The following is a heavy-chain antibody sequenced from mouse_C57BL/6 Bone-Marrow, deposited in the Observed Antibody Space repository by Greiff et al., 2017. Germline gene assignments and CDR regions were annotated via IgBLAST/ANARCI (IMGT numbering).Heavy chain of an antibody. CDR1: GYTFTSYW. V-gene: IGHV1-55*01. CDR3: SRGGTPFYAMDY. CDR2: IYPGSGST. Sequence: VQLQQPGAELVKPGASVKMSCKASGYTFTSYWITWVKQRPGQGLEWIGDIYPGSGSTTYNEKFKSKATLTVDTSSSTAYMQLISLTSEDSAFYYCSRGGTPFYAMDYWGQGTSVTVSS. J-gene: IGHJ4*01. D-gene: IGHD2-14*01.